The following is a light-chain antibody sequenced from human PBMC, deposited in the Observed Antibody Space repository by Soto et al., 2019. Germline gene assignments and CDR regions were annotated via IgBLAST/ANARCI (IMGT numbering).Light chain of an antibody. CDR1: ISNIGSNY. CDR3: AAWDDSLSGYV. J-gene: IGLJ1*01. V-gene: IGLV1-47*01. CDR2: RND. Sequence: QSVLTQPPSASGTPGQRVTISCSGSISNIGSNYVYWYQQLPGRAPKLLIYRNDQRPSGVPDRFSGSKSKSGTSASLAISGLRSEDEADYYCAAWDDSLSGYVFGTGTKLTVL.